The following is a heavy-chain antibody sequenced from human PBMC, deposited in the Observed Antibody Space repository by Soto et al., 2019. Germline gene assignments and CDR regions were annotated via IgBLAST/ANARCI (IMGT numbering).Heavy chain of an antibody. Sequence: ASVKVSCKASGYTFTSYGISWVRQAPGQGLEWMGWISAYNGNTNYAQKLQGRVTMTRDTSISTAYMELSRLRSDDTAVYYCARVSQLVLGYYYYGMDVWGQGTTVTVSS. CDR3: ARVSQLVLGYYYYGMDV. J-gene: IGHJ6*02. CDR2: ISAYNGNT. V-gene: IGHV1-18*04. D-gene: IGHD6-13*01. CDR1: GYTFTSYG.